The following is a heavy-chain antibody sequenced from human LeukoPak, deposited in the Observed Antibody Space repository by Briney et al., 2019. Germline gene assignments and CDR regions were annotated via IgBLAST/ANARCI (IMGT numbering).Heavy chain of an antibody. CDR1: GFTFSSNY. V-gene: IGHV3-23*01. J-gene: IGHJ4*02. CDR3: ARDQDGSVGREIVKVLEY. CDR2: ISGSGGST. Sequence: GGSLRLSCAASGFTFSSNYMSWVRQAPGKGLEWVSAISGSGGSTYYADFVKGRFTISRDNSKNTLYLQMNSLRAEDTAVYYCARDQDGSVGREIVKVLEYWGQGTLVSVSS. D-gene: IGHD3-10*01.